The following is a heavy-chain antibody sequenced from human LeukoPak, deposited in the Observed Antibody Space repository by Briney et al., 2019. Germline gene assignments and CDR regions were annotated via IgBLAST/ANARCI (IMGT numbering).Heavy chain of an antibody. Sequence: PGGSLRLSCAVSGFTFSSYAMSWVRQAPGKGLEWVSAISGSGGSTYYADSVKGRFTISRDNSKNTLYLQMNSLRAEDTAVYYCARGYSYGFDAFDIWGQGTMVTVSS. CDR3: ARGYSYGFDAFDI. V-gene: IGHV3-23*01. D-gene: IGHD5-18*01. CDR2: ISGSGGST. CDR1: GFTFSSYA. J-gene: IGHJ3*02.